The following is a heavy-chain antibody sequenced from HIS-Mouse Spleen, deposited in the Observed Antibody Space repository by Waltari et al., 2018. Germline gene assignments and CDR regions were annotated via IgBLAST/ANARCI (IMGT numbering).Heavy chain of an antibody. CDR3: AREIPYSSSWYDWYFDL. D-gene: IGHD6-13*01. CDR1: GCSISSSSYS. J-gene: IGHJ2*01. V-gene: IGHV4-39*07. Sequence: QLQLQESGPGLVKPSETLSLTCTVSGCSISSSSYSWGWIRQPPGKGLEWIGSIYYSWSTYDNPSLKSRVTISVDTSKNQFSLKLSAVTAADTAVYYCAREIPYSSSWYDWYFDLWGRGTLVTVSS. CDR2: IYYSWST.